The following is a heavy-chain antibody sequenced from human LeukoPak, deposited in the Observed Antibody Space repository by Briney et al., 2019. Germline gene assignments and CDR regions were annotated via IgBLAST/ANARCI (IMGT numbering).Heavy chain of an antibody. CDR1: GGSISSSSYY. V-gene: IGHV4-39*01. Sequence: PSETLSLTCTVSGGSISSSSYYWGWIRQPPGKGLEWIGSIYYSGSTYYNPSLKSRVTISVDTSKNQFSLKLSSVTAADTAVYYCARHGSDRGLSYYYGMDVWGQGTKVTVSS. D-gene: IGHD3-10*01. CDR2: IYYSGST. J-gene: IGHJ6*02. CDR3: ARHGSDRGLSYYYGMDV.